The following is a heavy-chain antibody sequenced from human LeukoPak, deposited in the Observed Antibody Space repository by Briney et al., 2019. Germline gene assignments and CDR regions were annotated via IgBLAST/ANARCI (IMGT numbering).Heavy chain of an antibody. CDR2: ISGSGGST. V-gene: IGHV3-23*01. Sequence: PGGSLRLSCEASGFIFNGYTMNWVRQAPGKGLEWVSAISGSGGSTYYADSVKGRFTISRDNSKNTLYLQMNSLRAEDTAVYYCAKDLGITMIVVGYFDYWGQGTLVTVSS. CDR3: AKDLGITMIVVGYFDY. CDR1: GFIFNGYT. J-gene: IGHJ4*02. D-gene: IGHD3-22*01.